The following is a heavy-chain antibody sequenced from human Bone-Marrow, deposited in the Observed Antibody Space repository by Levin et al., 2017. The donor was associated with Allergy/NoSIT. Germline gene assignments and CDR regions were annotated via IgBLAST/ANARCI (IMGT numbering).Heavy chain of an antibody. CDR3: ARADGSLFDY. Sequence: GESLKISCAASGFTFGSYAVHWVRQAPGKGLQWVAVISSDGTTKVYADSVKGRFTISRDNSKNTLFLQMNSLRPEDTAVYYCARADGSLFDYWGQGTLVTVSS. D-gene: IGHD1-26*01. CDR1: GFTFGSYA. J-gene: IGHJ4*02. CDR2: ISSDGTTK. V-gene: IGHV3-30-3*01.